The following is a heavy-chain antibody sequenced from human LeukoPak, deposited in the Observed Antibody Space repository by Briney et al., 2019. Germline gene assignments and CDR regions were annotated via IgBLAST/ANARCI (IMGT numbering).Heavy chain of an antibody. CDR3: ASSSGWYALHDY. CDR2: INPTGGST. Sequence: ASVKVSCKASGYTFTSYYMHWVRQAPGQGLEWMGLINPTGGSTGYAQKFQGRVTMTRDTSISTAYMELSRLRSDDTAVYYCASSSGWYALHDYWGQGTLVTVSS. D-gene: IGHD6-19*01. J-gene: IGHJ4*02. CDR1: GYTFTSYY. V-gene: IGHV1-46*01.